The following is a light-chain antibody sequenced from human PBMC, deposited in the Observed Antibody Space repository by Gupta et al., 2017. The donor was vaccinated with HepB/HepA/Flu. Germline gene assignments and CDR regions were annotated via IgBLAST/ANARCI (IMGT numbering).Light chain of an antibody. CDR1: ALPKQY. Sequence: SSELTQPPSVPVSPGQTARITCSGDALPKQYAYWYQQKPGQAPVLVIYKDSERPSGIPERFSGSSSGTTVTLTISGVQAEDEADYYCQSADSSGTYVVLGGGTKVTVL. J-gene: IGLJ2*01. V-gene: IGLV3-25*03. CDR3: QSADSSGTYVV. CDR2: KDS.